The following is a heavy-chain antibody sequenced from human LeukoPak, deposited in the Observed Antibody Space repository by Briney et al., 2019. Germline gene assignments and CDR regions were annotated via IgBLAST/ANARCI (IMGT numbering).Heavy chain of an antibody. V-gene: IGHV4-31*03. D-gene: IGHD3-3*01. CDR3: ARGDFWSGSPDYYYYYGMDV. J-gene: IGHJ6*02. Sequence: SSETLSLTCTVSGGSISSGGYYWSWIRQHPGKGLEWIGYIYYSGSTYYNPSLKSRVTISVDRSKNQFSLKLSSVTAADTAVYYCARGDFWSGSPDYYYYYGMDVWGQGTTVTVSS. CDR1: GGSISSGGYY. CDR2: IYYSGST.